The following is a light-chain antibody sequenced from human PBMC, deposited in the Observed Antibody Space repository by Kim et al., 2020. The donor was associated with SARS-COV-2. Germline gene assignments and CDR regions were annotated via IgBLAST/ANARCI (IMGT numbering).Light chain of an antibody. CDR1: NMGSKS. J-gene: IGLJ3*02. V-gene: IGLV3-21*04. Sequence: APGKTARITCGGNNMGSKSVDRYQQKPGQAPGLVIYYDSDRPSGIPERFSGSNSGNTATLTISRVEAGDEADYYCQVWDSSSDHRVFGGGTQLTVL. CDR2: YDS. CDR3: QVWDSSSDHRV.